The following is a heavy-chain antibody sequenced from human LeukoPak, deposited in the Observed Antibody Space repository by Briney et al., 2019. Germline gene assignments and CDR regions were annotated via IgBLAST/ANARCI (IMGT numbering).Heavy chain of an antibody. J-gene: IGHJ5*02. V-gene: IGHV4-38-2*02. D-gene: IGHD2-2*01. CDR2: IYHSGST. Sequence: SETLSLTCTVSGYSISSGYYWGWIRQPPGKGLEWIGSIYHSGSTYYNPSLKSRVTISVDPSKNQFSLKLSSVTAADTAVYYCARDGPCSSTSCYVSSSQSLNWFDPWGQGTLVTVSS. CDR3: ARDGPCSSTSCYVSSSQSLNWFDP. CDR1: GYSISSGYY.